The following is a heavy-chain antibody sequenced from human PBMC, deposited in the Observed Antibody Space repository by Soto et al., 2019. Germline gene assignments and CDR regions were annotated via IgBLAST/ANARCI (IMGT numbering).Heavy chain of an antibody. J-gene: IGHJ6*02. CDR1: GYIFVNYG. D-gene: IGHD3-16*01. CDR3: VMVDNYVTPTPQDV. Sequence: QVQLVQSGDEVKKPGASVKVSCKASGYIFVNYGIAWVRQAPGQGLEWMGWIGPYTGNTHSATKIQGRLTMTTDTYTSTAYMDLGSLTSDDTAVYYCVMVDNYVTPTPQDVWGQGTTVTVSS. V-gene: IGHV1-18*01. CDR2: IGPYTGNT.